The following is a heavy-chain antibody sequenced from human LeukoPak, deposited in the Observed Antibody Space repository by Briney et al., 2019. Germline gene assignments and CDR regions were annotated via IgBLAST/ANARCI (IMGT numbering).Heavy chain of an antibody. Sequence: SETLSLTCTVSGGSISSYYWSWIRQPPGKGLEWIGYNYYSGSTNYNPSLKSRVTISVDTSKNQFSLKLSSVTAADTAVYYCARHERRAVISFDYWGQGTLVTVSS. D-gene: IGHD3-22*01. J-gene: IGHJ4*02. CDR3: ARHERRAVISFDY. CDR2: NYYSGST. V-gene: IGHV4-59*08. CDR1: GGSISSYY.